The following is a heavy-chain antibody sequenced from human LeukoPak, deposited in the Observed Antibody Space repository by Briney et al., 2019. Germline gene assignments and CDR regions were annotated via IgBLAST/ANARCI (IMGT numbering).Heavy chain of an antibody. V-gene: IGHV5-51*01. CDR1: GYSFTSYW. J-gene: IGHJ4*02. Sequence: GESLKISCKGSGYSFTSYWIGWVRQMPGKGLEWMGIIYPGDSDTRYSPSFQGQVTISADKSISTAYLQWSSLKASATAMYYCARRTDYYDSSGAVTGFDYWGQGTLVTVSS. CDR3: ARRTDYYDSSGAVTGFDY. D-gene: IGHD3-22*01. CDR2: IYPGDSDT.